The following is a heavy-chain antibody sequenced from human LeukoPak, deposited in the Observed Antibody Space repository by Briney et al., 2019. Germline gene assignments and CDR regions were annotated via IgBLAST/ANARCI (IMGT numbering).Heavy chain of an antibody. D-gene: IGHD3-22*01. CDR2: INHSGST. CDR3: ARGEEYHDSSGYHLDY. CDR1: GGSFSGYY. V-gene: IGHV4-34*01. J-gene: IGHJ4*02. Sequence: SETLSLTCAVYGGSFSGYYWSWIRQPPGKGLEWIGEINHSGSTNYNPSLKSRVTILVDTSKNQFSLKLSSVTAADTAVYYCARGEEYHDSSGYHLDYWGQGTLVSVSS.